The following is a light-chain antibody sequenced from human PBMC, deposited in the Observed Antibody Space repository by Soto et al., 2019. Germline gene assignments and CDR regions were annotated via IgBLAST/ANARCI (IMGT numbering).Light chain of an antibody. J-gene: IGLJ1*01. V-gene: IGLV2-8*01. Sequence: QSALTQPPSASGSPGKSVTISCTGTSSDVGGYNYVSWYQQHPGKAPKLMIYEVSKRPSGVPDRFSGSKSGNTAPLTVSGLQAEDEADYYCSSYAGSNNFVFGTGTKVTVL. CDR1: SSDVGGYNY. CDR2: EVS. CDR3: SSYAGSNNFV.